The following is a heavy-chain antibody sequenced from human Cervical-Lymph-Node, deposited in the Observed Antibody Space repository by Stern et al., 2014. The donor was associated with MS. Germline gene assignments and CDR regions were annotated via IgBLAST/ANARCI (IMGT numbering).Heavy chain of an antibody. CDR2: IIPIIGTA. CDR1: GGTFSSSD. J-gene: IGHJ4*02. Sequence: VQLVESGAEVQKPGSSVKVSCRASGGTFSSSDISCVRQAPGQGLEWMGGIIPIIGTANYAQKYQGRVTIPADESTSTAYMELSSLRSEDTAIYYCALGGFGHYFEYWGQGTLVTVSS. D-gene: IGHD3-10*01. CDR3: ALGGFGHYFEY. V-gene: IGHV1-69*01.